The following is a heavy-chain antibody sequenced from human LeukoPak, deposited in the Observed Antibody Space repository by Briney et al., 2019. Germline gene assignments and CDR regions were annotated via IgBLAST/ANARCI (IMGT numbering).Heavy chain of an antibody. D-gene: IGHD5-12*01. J-gene: IGHJ4*02. V-gene: IGHV3-74*01. Sequence: PGGSLRLSCAGSGLTFSSYWMHWVRQAPGKGLVWVSRIKGDGSSTSYADPVKGRFTISRDNTKNTLYLQMNSLRAEDTAVYYCAGWGDSGYDHSWGQGTLVTVSS. CDR2: IKGDGSST. CDR3: AGWGDSGYDHS. CDR1: GLTFSSYW.